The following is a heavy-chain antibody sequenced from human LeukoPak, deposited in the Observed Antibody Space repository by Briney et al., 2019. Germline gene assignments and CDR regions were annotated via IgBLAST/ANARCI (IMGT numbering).Heavy chain of an antibody. CDR3: ARGGTGSGWYGVPFDY. CDR2: INPNSGGT. Sequence: ASVKVSCKASGYTFTGYYMHWVRQAPGQGLEWMGWINPNSGGTNYAQKFQGRVTMTRDTSISTAYMELSRLRSDDTAVYYCARGGTGSGWYGVPFDYWGQGTLVTVSS. CDR1: GYTFTGYY. D-gene: IGHD6-19*01. J-gene: IGHJ4*02. V-gene: IGHV1-2*02.